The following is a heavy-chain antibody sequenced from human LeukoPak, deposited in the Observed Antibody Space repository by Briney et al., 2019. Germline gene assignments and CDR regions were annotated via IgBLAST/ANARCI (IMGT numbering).Heavy chain of an antibody. CDR2: IIPIFGTA. J-gene: IGHJ3*02. Sequence: ASVKVSCKASGGTFSSYAISWVRQAPGQGLEWMGGIIPIFGTANYAQKFQGRVTITTDESTSTAYMELSSLRSEDTAVYYCARGLSKARYCSSTSCHTYAFDIWGQGTMVTVSS. CDR1: GGTFSSYA. CDR3: ARGLSKARYCSSTSCHTYAFDI. V-gene: IGHV1-69*05. D-gene: IGHD2-2*02.